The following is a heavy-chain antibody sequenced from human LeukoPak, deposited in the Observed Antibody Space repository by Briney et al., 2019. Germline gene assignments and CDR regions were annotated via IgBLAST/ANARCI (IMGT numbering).Heavy chain of an antibody. J-gene: IGHJ4*02. CDR3: ARCVYDILSGHYPIDY. D-gene: IGHD3-9*01. Sequence: GASVKVSCKASGYTFTGYYMHWVRQAPGQGLEWMGWINPNSGGTNYAQKFQGRVTMTRDTSISTAYMELSRLISDDTAVYYCARCVYDILSGHYPIDYWGQGTLVTASS. CDR1: GYTFTGYY. V-gene: IGHV1-2*02. CDR2: INPNSGGT.